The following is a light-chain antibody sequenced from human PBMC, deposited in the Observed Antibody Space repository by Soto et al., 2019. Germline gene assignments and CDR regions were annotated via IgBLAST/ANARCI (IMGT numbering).Light chain of an antibody. J-gene: IGKJ4*01. CDR2: DAS. CDR3: QQHSDWPLT. V-gene: IGKV3-11*01. CDR1: QSISSS. Sequence: EIVLIQSSVTLSLSPGERATLSCRASQSISSSLAWYQQNPGQAPRLLIFDASNRATGIPVRFSGSGSGTDFTLTISSLEPDDFTVYYCQQHSDWPLTFGGGTRVEI.